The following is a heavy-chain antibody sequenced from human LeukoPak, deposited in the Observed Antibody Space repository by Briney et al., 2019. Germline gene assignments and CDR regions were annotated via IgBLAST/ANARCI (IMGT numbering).Heavy chain of an antibody. CDR3: ATGRWGSSWYRGFDP. J-gene: IGHJ5*02. Sequence: SETLSLTCTVSGGSISSYYWSWIRQPPGKGLEWIGYIYYSASTNYNPSLKSRVTISVDTSKNQFSLKLSSVTAADTAVYYCATGRWGSSWYRGFDPWGQGTLVTVSS. D-gene: IGHD6-13*01. V-gene: IGHV4-59*08. CDR2: IYYSAST. CDR1: GGSISSYY.